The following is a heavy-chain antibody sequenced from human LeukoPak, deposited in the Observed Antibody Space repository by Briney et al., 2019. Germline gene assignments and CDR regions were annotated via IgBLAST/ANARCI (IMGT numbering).Heavy chain of an antibody. CDR1: GFTFSSYG. D-gene: IGHD5-18*01. CDR2: ISGSGGST. Sequence: GGTLRLSCAASGFTFSSYGMSWVRQAPGKGLEWVSAISGSGGSTYYADSVKGRFTISRDNSKNTLYLQMNSLRAEDTAVYYCAKGYSYGEKTVYYFDYWGQGTLVTVSS. V-gene: IGHV3-23*01. CDR3: AKGYSYGEKTVYYFDY. J-gene: IGHJ4*02.